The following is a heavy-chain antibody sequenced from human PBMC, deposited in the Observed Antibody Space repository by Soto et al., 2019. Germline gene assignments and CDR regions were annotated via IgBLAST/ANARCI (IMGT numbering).Heavy chain of an antibody. CDR1: GGSISSAAYY. J-gene: IGHJ4*02. Sequence: TLSLTCTVSGGSISSAAYYWSWIRQHPGKGLEWIGYIYYSGSTYYNPSLKSRVTISVDTSKNQFSLKLSSVTAADTAVYYCARSGYSYGPNPILYWGQGTLVTVFS. CDR3: ARSGYSYGPNPILY. CDR2: IYYSGST. V-gene: IGHV4-31*03. D-gene: IGHD5-18*01.